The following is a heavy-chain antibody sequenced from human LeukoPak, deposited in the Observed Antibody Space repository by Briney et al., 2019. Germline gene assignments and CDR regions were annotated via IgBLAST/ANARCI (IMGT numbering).Heavy chain of an antibody. CDR1: GGSISSYY. CDR2: IYYSGST. J-gene: IGHJ3*02. V-gene: IGHV4-59*01. D-gene: IGHD4-17*01. CDR3: AREREWDYGDYSDAFDI. Sequence: PSETLSLTCTVSGGSISSYYWSWIRRPPGKGLEWIGYIYYSGSTNYNPSLKSRVTISVDTSKNQFSLKLSSVTAADTAVYYCAREREWDYGDYSDAFDIWGQGTMVTVSS.